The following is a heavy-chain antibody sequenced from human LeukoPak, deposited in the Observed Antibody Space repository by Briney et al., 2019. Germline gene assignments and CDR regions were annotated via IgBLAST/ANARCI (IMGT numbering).Heavy chain of an antibody. D-gene: IGHD2/OR15-2a*01. J-gene: IGHJ3*01. V-gene: IGHV3-21*01. CDR3: ARAIKVHTTRDTAFDV. CDR1: GFTLSNSA. Sequence: SGGSLRLSCAASGFTLSNSAMTWVRQAPGKGLEWVSSISSASSYMYYADSVKGRFTISRDNAQNSLYLQMNSLRAEDTAVYYCARAIKVHTTRDTAFDVWGQGTMVTVSS. CDR2: ISSASSYM.